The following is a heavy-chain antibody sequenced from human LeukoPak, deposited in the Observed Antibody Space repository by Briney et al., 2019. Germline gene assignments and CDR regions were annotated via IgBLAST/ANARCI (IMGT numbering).Heavy chain of an antibody. CDR3: ARVGLGDYAYGY. J-gene: IGHJ4*02. CDR1: GFSFKTYA. CDR2: ISSSSSYI. V-gene: IGHV3-21*01. Sequence: GGSLRLSRAASGFSFKTYAMTWVRQAPGKGLEWVSSISSSSSYIYYADSVKGRFTISRDNAKNSLYLQMNSLRAEDTAVYYCARVGLGDYAYGYWGQGTLVTVSS. D-gene: IGHD4-17*01.